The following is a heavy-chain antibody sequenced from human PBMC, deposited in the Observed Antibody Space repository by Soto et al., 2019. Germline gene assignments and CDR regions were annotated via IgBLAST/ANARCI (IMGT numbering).Heavy chain of an antibody. Sequence: PRRALRLSCASSGFTFSSYAMSWVRQAPGKGLEWVSYISSSSSTIYYADSVKGRFTISRDNAKNSLYLQMHSLRDGDTAVYYCARVKVVTATDFWGQGTLVTVSS. D-gene: IGHD2-21*02. CDR1: GFTFSSYA. J-gene: IGHJ4*02. V-gene: IGHV3-48*02. CDR2: ISSSSSTI. CDR3: ARVKVVTATDF.